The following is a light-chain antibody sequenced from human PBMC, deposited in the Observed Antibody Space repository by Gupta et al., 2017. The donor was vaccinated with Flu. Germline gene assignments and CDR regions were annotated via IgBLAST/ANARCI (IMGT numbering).Light chain of an antibody. Sequence: DNQVTQSPSTLSASVGDRVTITCRASQSVGICLAWYQQRPGKAPNLLIYRASNLQSGVPSRFSGSGSGTEFTLTISSLQPEDFATYYCQQCNTFPYNFGQGTKLEIK. CDR1: QSVGIC. CDR3: QQCNTFPYN. V-gene: IGKV1-5*03. J-gene: IGKJ2*01. CDR2: RAS.